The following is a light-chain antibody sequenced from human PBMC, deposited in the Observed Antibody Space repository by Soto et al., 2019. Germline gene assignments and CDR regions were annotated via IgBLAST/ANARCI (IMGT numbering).Light chain of an antibody. CDR2: KAS. V-gene: IGKV1-5*03. CDR3: QQYSSSSVT. Sequence: DIHMTQSPSSLSASVGDRVTITCRASQSISDWLAWFQQKPGKAPKLLIRKASFLQSGVPSRFRGGGSGTEFTLTISSLQPDDFATYYCQQYSSSSVTFGPGTNLEI. CDR1: QSISDW. J-gene: IGKJ2*01.